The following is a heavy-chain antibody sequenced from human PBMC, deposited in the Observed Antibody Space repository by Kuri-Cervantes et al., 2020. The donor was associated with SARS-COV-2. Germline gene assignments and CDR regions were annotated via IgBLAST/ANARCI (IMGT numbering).Heavy chain of an antibody. CDR1: GGSISSSSYY. Sequence: SETLSLTCTVSGGSISSSSYYWGWIRQPPGKGLEWIGSIYYSGSTYYNPSLKSRVTISVDTSKNQFSLKLSSVTAADTAVYYCASRSASLTELYYFDYWGQGTLVTDSS. CDR3: ASRSASLTELYYFDY. J-gene: IGHJ4*02. D-gene: IGHD1-20*01. V-gene: IGHV4-39*07. CDR2: IYYSGST.